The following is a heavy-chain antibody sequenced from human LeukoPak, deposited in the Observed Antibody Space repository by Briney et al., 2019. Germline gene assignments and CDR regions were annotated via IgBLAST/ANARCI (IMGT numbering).Heavy chain of an antibody. J-gene: IGHJ4*02. Sequence: ASVKVSCKASGYTFSSYGFSWVRQAPGQGLEWMGWVNVYNGDTNYAQKFQGRVIMTSDASTSTAYMELRSLRSDDTAVYYCARGEGAGYYGSGSYSDYWGQGTLVTVSS. CDR2: VNVYNGDT. V-gene: IGHV1-18*01. CDR1: GYTFSSYG. D-gene: IGHD3-10*01. CDR3: ARGEGAGYYGSGSYSDY.